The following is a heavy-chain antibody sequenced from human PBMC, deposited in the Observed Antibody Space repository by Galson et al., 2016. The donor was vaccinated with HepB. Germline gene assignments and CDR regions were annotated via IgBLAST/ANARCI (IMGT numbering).Heavy chain of an antibody. D-gene: IGHD2-15*01. V-gene: IGHV3-66*02. J-gene: IGHJ6*03. CDR2: LGSGGRI. CDR3: LPSGPDNYMDL. CDR1: AFTVSNNH. Sequence: SLRLSCAGSAFTVSNNHMSWVRQAPGKGLEWVSVLGSGGRIFYTDSVKGRFTISRDNSMSTVFLQMNSLRTEDTAVYYCLPSGPDNYMDLWGTGTTVTVSS.